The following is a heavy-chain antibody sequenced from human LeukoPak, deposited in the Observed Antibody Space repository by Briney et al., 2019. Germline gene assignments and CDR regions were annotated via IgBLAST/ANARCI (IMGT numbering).Heavy chain of an antibody. CDR3: ARGHARKTSWSYYYYYGMDV. CDR2: INHSGST. CDR1: GGSLSGYY. V-gene: IGHV4-34*01. J-gene: IGHJ6*02. D-gene: IGHD1-14*01. Sequence: KASETLSLTCAVYGGSLSGYYWSWIRQPPGKGLEWIGEINHSGSTNYNPSRKSRVTISVDTSKNQFSLKLSSVTAADTAVYYCARGHARKTSWSYYYYYGMDVWGQGTTVTVSS.